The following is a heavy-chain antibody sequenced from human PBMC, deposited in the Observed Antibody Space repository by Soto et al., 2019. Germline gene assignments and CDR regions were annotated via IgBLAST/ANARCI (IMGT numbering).Heavy chain of an antibody. CDR1: GFTFTSSA. J-gene: IGHJ6*02. CDR2: IVVGSGNT. D-gene: IGHD3-3*01. Sequence: GASVKVSCKASGFTFTSSAVQWVRQARGQRLEWIGWIVVGSGNTNYAQKFQERVTITRDMSTSTAYMELSSLRSGDTAVYYCAAESYDFWSGYYYTGYGMDVWGQGTTVTVSS. CDR3: AAESYDFWSGYYYTGYGMDV. V-gene: IGHV1-58*01.